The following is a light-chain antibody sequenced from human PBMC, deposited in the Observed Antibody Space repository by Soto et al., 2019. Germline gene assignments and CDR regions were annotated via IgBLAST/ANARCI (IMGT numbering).Light chain of an antibody. CDR1: SPNIGSNT. CDR2: TDD. Sequence: QSVLTQPPSASGTPGQRVTISCSGTSPNIGSNTVKWYQQYPGAAPSVLIYTDDQRSSGVPDRFSGSRSGTSASLAISGLQSEDEADYYCGAWDDSLNAVVFGGGTKVTVL. V-gene: IGLV1-44*01. CDR3: GAWDDSLNAVV. J-gene: IGLJ2*01.